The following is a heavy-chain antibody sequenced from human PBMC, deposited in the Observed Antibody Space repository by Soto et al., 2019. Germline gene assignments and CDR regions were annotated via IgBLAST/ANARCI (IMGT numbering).Heavy chain of an antibody. J-gene: IGHJ3*02. Sequence: ASVKVSCKASGYTFTSYGISWVRQAPGQGLEWMGWISAYNGNTNYAQKLQGRVTMTTDTSTSTAYMELRSLRSDDTAVYYCARTTIFGVVTRQDDAFDIWGQGTMVTVSS. CDR3: ARTTIFGVVTRQDDAFDI. CDR2: ISAYNGNT. V-gene: IGHV1-18*01. CDR1: GYTFTSYG. D-gene: IGHD3-3*01.